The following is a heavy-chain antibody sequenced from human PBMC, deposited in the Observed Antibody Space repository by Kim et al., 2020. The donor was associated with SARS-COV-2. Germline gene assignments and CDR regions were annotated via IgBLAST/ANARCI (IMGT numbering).Heavy chain of an antibody. D-gene: IGHD6-13*01. CDR3: AKDTSSWQIRYYYYGMDV. J-gene: IGHJ6*02. CDR2: ISYDGSNK. CDR1: GFTFSSYG. Sequence: GGSLRLSCAASGFTFSSYGMHWVRQAPGKGLEWVAVISYDGSNKYYADSVKGRFTISRDNSKNTLYLQMNSLRAEDTAVYYCAKDTSSWQIRYYYYGMDVWGQGTTVTVSS. V-gene: IGHV3-30*18.